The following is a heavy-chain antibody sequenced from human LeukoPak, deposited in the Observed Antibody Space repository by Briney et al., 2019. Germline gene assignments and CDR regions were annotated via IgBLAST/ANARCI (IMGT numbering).Heavy chain of an antibody. CDR1: GGSISSGSYY. CDR2: IYTSGST. D-gene: IGHD3-22*01. Sequence: SETLSLTCTVSGGSISSGSYYWSWIRQPAGRGLEWIGRIYTSGSTNYNPSLKSRVTISVDTSKNQFSLKLSSVTAADTAVYYCASSPLPHGYYDRSGYYYWGQGTLVTVSS. V-gene: IGHV4-61*02. CDR3: ASSPLPHGYYDRSGYYY. J-gene: IGHJ4*02.